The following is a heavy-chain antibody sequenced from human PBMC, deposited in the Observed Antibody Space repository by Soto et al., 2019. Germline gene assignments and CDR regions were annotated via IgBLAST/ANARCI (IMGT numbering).Heavy chain of an antibody. J-gene: IGHJ3*02. CDR1: GYTFTSYA. CDR3: ARVWVFGVSGPGAFDI. CDR2: INAGNGNT. D-gene: IGHD3-3*01. V-gene: IGHV1-3*01. Sequence: GASVKVSCKGSGYTFTSYAMHWVRQAPGQRLEWMGWINAGNGNTKYSQKFQGRVTITRDTSASTAYMELSSLRSEDTAVYYCARVWVFGVSGPGAFDIWGHGTLVTVSS.